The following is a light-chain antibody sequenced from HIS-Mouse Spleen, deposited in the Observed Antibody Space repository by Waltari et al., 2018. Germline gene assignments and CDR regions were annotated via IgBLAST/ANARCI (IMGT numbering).Light chain of an antibody. J-gene: IGLJ2*01. CDR3: NSRDSSGNHVV. Sequence: SSELTQDPAVSVALGQTVRITCQGDSLRSYYASWYQQNPGQAPVIDIDGKTNRPSGIPDRFSGSSSGNTASLTITGAQAEDEADYYCNSRDSSGNHVVFGGGTKLTVL. CDR1: SLRSYY. CDR2: GKT. V-gene: IGLV3-19*01.